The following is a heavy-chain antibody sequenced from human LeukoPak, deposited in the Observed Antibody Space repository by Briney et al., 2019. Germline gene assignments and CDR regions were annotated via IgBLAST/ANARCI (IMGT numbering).Heavy chain of an antibody. D-gene: IGHD2-2*01. Sequence: SETLSLTCTVPGGSISSGGYYWSWIRQHPGKGLEWIGYIYYSGSTYYNPSLKSRVTISVDTSKNQFSLKLSSVTAADTAMYYCARVCSSTSCYLIFASDIWGQGTMVTVSS. J-gene: IGHJ3*02. CDR1: GGSISSGGYY. CDR2: IYYSGST. CDR3: ARVCSSTSCYLIFASDI. V-gene: IGHV4-31*03.